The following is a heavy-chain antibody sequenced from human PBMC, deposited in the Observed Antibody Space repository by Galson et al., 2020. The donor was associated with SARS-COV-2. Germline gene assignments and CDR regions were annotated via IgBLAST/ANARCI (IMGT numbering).Heavy chain of an antibody. CDR1: SFTFNTYS. D-gene: IGHD6-13*01. V-gene: IGHV3-48*04. J-gene: IGHJ4*02. CDR3: AREGLGSTYYLDY. Sequence: GESLKIPCAASSFTFNTYSMNWFRQAPGKGLGGVAYISTRRFTIYYADSVKGRFTISRDDTKSSLYLQMKSLTGDETAVYDCAREGLGSTYYLDYWGQGTLVTVSS. CDR2: ISTRRFTI.